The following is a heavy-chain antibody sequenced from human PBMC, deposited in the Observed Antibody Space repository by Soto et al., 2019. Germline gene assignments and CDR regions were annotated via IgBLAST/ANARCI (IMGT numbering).Heavy chain of an antibody. CDR1: GYTFTSYY. V-gene: IGHV1-46*01. CDR3: ARDGGLLWFGELFDDYYGMDV. CDR2: INPSGGST. J-gene: IGHJ6*02. Sequence: ASVKVSCKASGYTFTSYYMHWVRQAPGQGLEWMGIINPSGGSTSYAQKFQGRVTMTRDTSTSTVYMELSSLRSEDTAVYYCARDGGLLWFGELFDDYYGMDVWGQGTTVTVSS. D-gene: IGHD3-10*01.